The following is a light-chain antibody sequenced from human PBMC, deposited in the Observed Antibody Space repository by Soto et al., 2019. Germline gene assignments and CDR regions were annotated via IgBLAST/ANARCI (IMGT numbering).Light chain of an antibody. CDR1: SSDVGGYNY. CDR2: EVS. CDR3: SSYAGSNNYVV. V-gene: IGLV2-8*01. Sequence: QSALTQPPSASGSPGQSVTISCTGTSSDVGGYNYVSWYQQHPGKAPKLMIYEVSKRPSGVPDRCSGSKSGNTASLTVSGRQDEDEADYYCSSYAGSNNYVVFGGGTKLTVL. J-gene: IGLJ2*01.